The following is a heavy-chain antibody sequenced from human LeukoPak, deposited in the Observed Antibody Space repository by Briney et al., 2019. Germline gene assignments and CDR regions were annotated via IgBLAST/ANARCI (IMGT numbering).Heavy chain of an antibody. J-gene: IGHJ4*02. CDR1: GFIATSNY. D-gene: IGHD2-8*01. CDR2: IYGGGNT. Sequence: GGSLRLSCSFSGFIATSNYMAWVRQSPGKGLQWISFIYGGGNTLYADSVRDRFSISRDNSQSTLYLQMSSLRVEDTAVYYRATGGRSGMAFDFWGQGTLVTVSS. V-gene: IGHV3-53*01. CDR3: ATGGRSGMAFDF.